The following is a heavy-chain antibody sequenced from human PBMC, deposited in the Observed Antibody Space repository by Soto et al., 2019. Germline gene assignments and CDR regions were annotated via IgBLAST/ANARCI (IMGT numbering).Heavy chain of an antibody. CDR2: ISYDGSNK. J-gene: IGHJ4*02. CDR1: GFTFSSYA. D-gene: IGHD2-8*02. CDR3: ARDPGFLLLAGGAVGFDY. Sequence: GGSLRLSCAASGFTFSSYAMHWVRQAPGKGLEWVAVISYDGSNKYYADSVKGRFTISRDNSKNTLYLQMNSLRAEDTAVYYCARDPGFLLLAGGAVGFDYWGQGTLVTVSS. V-gene: IGHV3-30-3*01.